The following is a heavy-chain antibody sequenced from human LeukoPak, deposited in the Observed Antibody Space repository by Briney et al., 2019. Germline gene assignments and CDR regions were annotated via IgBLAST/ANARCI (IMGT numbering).Heavy chain of an antibody. J-gene: IGHJ6*03. D-gene: IGHD3-10*01. V-gene: IGHV3-74*01. Sequence: PGGSLRLSCAASGFPFSSYWMHWVRQAPGKGLVWVSRINSDGSSTSYADSAKGRFTISRNNSKNMLYLQMNSLRADDTAVYDCPRSLRVRGVPDYMDFWGKGTTVIISS. CDR3: PRSLRVRGVPDYMDF. CDR2: INSDGSST. CDR1: GFPFSSYW.